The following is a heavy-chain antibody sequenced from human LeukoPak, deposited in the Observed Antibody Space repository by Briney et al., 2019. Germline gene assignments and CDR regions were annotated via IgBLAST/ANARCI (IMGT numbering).Heavy chain of an antibody. CDR1: GYTFTSYD. Sequence: ASVKVSCKASGYTFTSYDINWVRQATGQGLECMGWMNPRSGDTNYAQKFQGRVTVTRDTSISTAYMEPSRLRSDDTAVYYCARADHGTRSDGFYTLDYWGQGSLVTVSS. CDR3: ARADHGTRSDGFYTLDY. D-gene: IGHD2-2*02. J-gene: IGHJ4*02. V-gene: IGHV1-8*01. CDR2: MNPRSGDT.